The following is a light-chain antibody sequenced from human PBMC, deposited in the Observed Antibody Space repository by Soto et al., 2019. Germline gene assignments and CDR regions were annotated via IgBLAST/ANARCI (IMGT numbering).Light chain of an antibody. CDR1: QGISTY. Sequence: DIQMTQSPSSLSASVGDRVTITCRASQGISTYLNWYHQKPGKAPKLLIYAASSLQSGFPSRFSGSGSETDFTLTISSLQPEDFATYSCQQSYSTTWTFGQGTKVEIK. CDR2: AAS. V-gene: IGKV1-39*01. CDR3: QQSYSTTWT. J-gene: IGKJ1*01.